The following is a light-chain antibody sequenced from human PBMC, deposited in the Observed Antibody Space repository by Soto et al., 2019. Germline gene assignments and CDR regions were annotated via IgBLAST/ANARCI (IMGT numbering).Light chain of an antibody. CDR2: DAS. CDR3: QQRSNWPPEYT. V-gene: IGKV3-11*01. J-gene: IGKJ2*01. Sequence: EIVLTQSPATLSWSPGERATLSCRASQSVSSYLAWYQQKPGQAPRLLIYDASNRATGIPARFSGSGSGTDFTRTISSLEPEDFAVYYCQQRSNWPPEYTFGQGTKLEIK. CDR1: QSVSSY.